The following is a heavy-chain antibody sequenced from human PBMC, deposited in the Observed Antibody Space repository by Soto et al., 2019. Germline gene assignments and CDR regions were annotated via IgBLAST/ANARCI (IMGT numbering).Heavy chain of an antibody. CDR2: ISAYNGNT. J-gene: IGHJ6*02. CDR1: GYTFTSYG. V-gene: IGHV1-18*04. CDR3: ARAPRTSPYYYYGMDV. D-gene: IGHD2-2*01. Sequence: ASVKVSCKASGYTFTSYGISWVRQAPGQGLEWMGWISAYNGNTNYAQKLQGRVTMTTDTSTSTAYMELRGLRSDDTAVYYCARAPRTSPYYYYGMDVWGQGTTVTVSS.